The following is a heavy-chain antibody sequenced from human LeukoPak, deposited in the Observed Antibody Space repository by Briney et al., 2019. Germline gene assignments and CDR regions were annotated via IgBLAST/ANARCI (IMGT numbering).Heavy chain of an antibody. CDR3: ARVPRGFSSSSQYFDY. Sequence: GGSLRLSCAASGFTFSYSWMGWVRQAPGKGPEWVANIRQDGSETYYVDSLRGRFTISRDNAKNSLFLQINSLRAEDTAVYYCARVPRGFSSSSQYFDYWGQGTLVTVSS. CDR1: GFTFSYSW. D-gene: IGHD6-6*01. V-gene: IGHV3-7*01. J-gene: IGHJ4*02. CDR2: IRQDGSET.